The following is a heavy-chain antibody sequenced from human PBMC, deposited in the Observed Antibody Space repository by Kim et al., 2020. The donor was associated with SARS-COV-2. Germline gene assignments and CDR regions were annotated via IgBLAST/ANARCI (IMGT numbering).Heavy chain of an antibody. Sequence: SETLSLTCTVSGGSISSSSYYWGWIRQPPGKGLEWIGSIYYSGSTYYNPSLKSRVTISVDTSKNQFSLKLSSVTAADTSVYYCARHGVGASGYSSPYWGQGTMVTVSS. J-gene: IGHJ4*02. D-gene: IGHD5-18*01. CDR2: IYYSGST. CDR3: ARHGVGASGYSSPY. V-gene: IGHV4-39*01. CDR1: GGSISSSSYY.